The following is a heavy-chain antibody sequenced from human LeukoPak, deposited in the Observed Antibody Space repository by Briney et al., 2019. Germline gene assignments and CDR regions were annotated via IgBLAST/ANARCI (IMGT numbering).Heavy chain of an antibody. D-gene: IGHD2/OR15-2a*01. J-gene: IGHJ4*02. Sequence: GGSLRLSCAASGFTFVNAWMTWVRQAPGKGLEWVGRMESNPAGGRTDYAAPVKGRFTISRDDSRSTLHLQLNNLRAEDTAVYYCTTLAFDVHYWGRGTLITVSS. CDR3: TTLAFDVHY. CDR2: MESNPAGGRT. CDR1: GFTFVNAW. V-gene: IGHV3-15*04.